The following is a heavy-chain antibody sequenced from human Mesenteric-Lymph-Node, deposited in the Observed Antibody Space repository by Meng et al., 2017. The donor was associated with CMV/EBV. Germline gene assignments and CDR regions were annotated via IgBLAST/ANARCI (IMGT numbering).Heavy chain of an antibody. V-gene: IGHV1-2*02. CDR1: GYTFTGYY. J-gene: IGHJ6*02. CDR3: ARSPPREQLADYYYYYGMDV. Sequence: ASVKVSCKASGYTFTGYYMHWVRQAPGQGLEWMGWINPNSGGTNYAQKFQGRVTMTRDTSISTAYMELSRLRSDDTAVYYCARSPPREQLADYYYYYGMDVWGQGTTVTVSS. CDR2: INPNSGGT. D-gene: IGHD6-6*01.